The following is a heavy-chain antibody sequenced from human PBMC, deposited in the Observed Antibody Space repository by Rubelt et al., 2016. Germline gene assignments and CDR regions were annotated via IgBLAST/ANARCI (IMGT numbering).Heavy chain of an antibody. CDR3: AKAAGYCSSTSCYPDAKYFQH. Sequence: QVQLQESGPGLVKPSGTLSLTCAVSGGSISSSNWWSWVRQPPGKGLEWIGEIYHSGSTNYNPSLKSRVTISVDTSKNQFSRKLSSVTAEDTAVYYCAKAAGYCSSTSCYPDAKYFQHWGQGTLVTVSS. D-gene: IGHD2-2*01. J-gene: IGHJ1*01. V-gene: IGHV4-4*02. CDR1: GGSISSSNW. CDR2: IYHSGST.